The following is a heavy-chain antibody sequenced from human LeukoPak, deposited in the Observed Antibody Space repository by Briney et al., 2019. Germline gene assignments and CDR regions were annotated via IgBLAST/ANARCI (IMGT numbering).Heavy chain of an antibody. CDR3: AKEGTPQVSTWYDL. J-gene: IGHJ5*02. CDR1: GVTLSPYG. CDR2: ISYEGGTQ. V-gene: IGHV3-30*18. Sequence: GGSLRLSCAASGVTLSPYGMHWVRQAPGKGLEWVAVISYEGGTQHYADSVKGRFVISRDNPRNTLYLQMNILRTEDTAVYYCAKEGTPQVSTWYDLWGQGTQVIVSS. D-gene: IGHD3-10*01.